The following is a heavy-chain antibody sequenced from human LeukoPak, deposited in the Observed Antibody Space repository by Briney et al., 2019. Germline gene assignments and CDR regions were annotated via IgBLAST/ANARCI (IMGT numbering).Heavy chain of an antibody. D-gene: IGHD1-1*01. CDR2: INNSGDDT. Sequence: GGSLRLSCAASGFTLSSYAMNWVRQAPGKGLEWVSVINNSGDDTFYADSVKGRFTISRDNSKNTLYLQMSSLRGEDTAVYYCARSLKWNLVGFDYWGQGTLVTVSS. V-gene: IGHV3-23*01. CDR3: ARSLKWNLVGFDY. CDR1: GFTLSSYA. J-gene: IGHJ4*02.